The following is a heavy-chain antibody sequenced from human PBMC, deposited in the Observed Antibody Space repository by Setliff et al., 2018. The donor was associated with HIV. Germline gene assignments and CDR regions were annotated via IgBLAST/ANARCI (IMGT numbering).Heavy chain of an antibody. V-gene: IGHV4-59*01. D-gene: IGHD2-21*02. Sequence: SETLSLTCTVSGASMTDFYWSWIRQTPGKGLEWIGQIYYNGITNYNSSLKSRVSMSMDTSKTQFSLRLSSVTAADTAVYYCARIFGGHSAPFDYWGKGILITVSS. J-gene: IGHJ4*02. CDR3: ARIFGGHSAPFDY. CDR2: IYYNGIT. CDR1: GASMTDFY.